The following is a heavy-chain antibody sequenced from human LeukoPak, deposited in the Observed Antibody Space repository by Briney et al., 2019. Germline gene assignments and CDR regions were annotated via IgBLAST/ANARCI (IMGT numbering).Heavy chain of an antibody. J-gene: IGHJ4*02. CDR1: GYPFTGYY. Sequence: GASVKVSCKASGYPFTGYYIHWVRQAPGQGLEWMGWINPNSGGTNYAQKFQGRVTMTSDTSITTAYMDLSRLTSDDTAVYYCARMILLLGDVLTVPPRGFDYWGQGTLVTVSS. CDR3: ARMILLLGDVLTVPPRGFDY. D-gene: IGHD3-9*01. CDR2: INPNSGGT. V-gene: IGHV1-2*02.